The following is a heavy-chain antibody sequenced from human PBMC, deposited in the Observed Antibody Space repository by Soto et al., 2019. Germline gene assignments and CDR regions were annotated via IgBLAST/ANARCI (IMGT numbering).Heavy chain of an antibody. CDR3: ARGAYYYSGSGSYDPLDY. J-gene: IGHJ4*02. V-gene: IGHV1-69*01. D-gene: IGHD3-10*01. CDR1: GGTFSSYA. Sequence: QVQLVQSGAEVKKPGSSVKVSCKASGGTFSSYAISWVRQAPGQGLEWMGGIIPIFGTASYAQKFQGRVTITADESTSTAYMELSSLISEDTAVYYCARGAYYYSGSGSYDPLDYWGQGTLVTVSS. CDR2: IIPIFGTA.